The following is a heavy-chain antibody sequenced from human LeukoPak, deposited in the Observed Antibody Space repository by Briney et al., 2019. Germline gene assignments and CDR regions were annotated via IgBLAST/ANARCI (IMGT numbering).Heavy chain of an antibody. CDR1: GGTFSSYA. CDR3: ARDRGHYGSGSYYTPLGYYYYGMDV. D-gene: IGHD3-10*01. CDR2: IIPILGIA. J-gene: IGHJ6*02. V-gene: IGHV1-69*04. Sequence: SVKVSCKASGGTFSSYAISWVRQAPGPGLEWMGRIIPILGIANYAQKFQGRVTITADKSNSTAYMELSSLRSEDTAVYYCARDRGHYGSGSYYTPLGYYYYGMDVWGQETTVSVSS.